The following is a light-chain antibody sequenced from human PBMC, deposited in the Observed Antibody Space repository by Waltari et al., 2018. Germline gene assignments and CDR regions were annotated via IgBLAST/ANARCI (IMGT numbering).Light chain of an antibody. J-gene: IGLJ3*02. CDR1: SGHSNYA. CDR3: QTGGFGIWV. CDR2: VNSDGSH. V-gene: IGLV4-69*01. Sequence: QLLLTQSPSASASLGVSVKLTCTLSSGHSNYAIAWHQQQPDKGPRYLMKVNSDGSHIKGDGIPDRFSGSSSGAERYLTISSLQSEDEADYYCQTGGFGIWVFGGGTKLTVL.